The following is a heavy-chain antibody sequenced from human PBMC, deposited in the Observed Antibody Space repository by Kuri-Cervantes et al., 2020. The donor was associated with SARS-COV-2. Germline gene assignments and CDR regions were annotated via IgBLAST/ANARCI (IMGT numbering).Heavy chain of an antibody. Sequence: SGPTLVNPTPTLTLTCTFYEYSLSTSGEGVAWFRLPPGKALEWLALIYWNYHKRYSPSLENRLTIIKDTSKHQVVVTMTNMDPLDTATYYCARASEYSISATLFDYWGHGTLVTVSS. J-gene: IGHJ4*01. CDR1: EYSLSTSGEG. CDR3: ARASEYSISATLFDY. D-gene: IGHD5-18*01. V-gene: IGHV2-5*01. CDR2: IYWNYHK.